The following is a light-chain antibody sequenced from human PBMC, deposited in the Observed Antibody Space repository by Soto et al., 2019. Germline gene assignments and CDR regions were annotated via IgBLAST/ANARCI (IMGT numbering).Light chain of an antibody. CDR1: QDVGEF. J-gene: IGKJ2*01. CDR2: DAS. Sequence: DIQMTQSPPSLSASVGDRVSITCQASQDVGEFLNWYQHKPGKAPKLLIFDASHLERGAPSRFSDSGSGTDFSFTISSLQPEDIATYYCLQYHNLPKFGQGTKLEI. CDR3: LQYHNLPK. V-gene: IGKV1-33*01.